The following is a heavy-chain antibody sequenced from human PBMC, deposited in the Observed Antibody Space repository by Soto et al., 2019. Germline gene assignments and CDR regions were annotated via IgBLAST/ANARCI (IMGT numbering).Heavy chain of an antibody. CDR1: GFTSDDYDYA. D-gene: IGHD3-3*01. J-gene: IGHJ6*02. CDR2: IRGSTYGGTT. CDR3: SRDGDFYGMDV. Sequence: GGSLRLSCTFSGFTSDDYDYALTWVRQAPGKGLQWLGLIRGSTYGGTTEYAASVKGRFTISRDDSKGITYLQMNSLKTEDTAVYYCSRDGDFYGMDVWGQGTTVTVSS. V-gene: IGHV3-49*04.